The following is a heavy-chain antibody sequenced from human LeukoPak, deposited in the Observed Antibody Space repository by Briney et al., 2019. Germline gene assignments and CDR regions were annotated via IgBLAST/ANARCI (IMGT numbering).Heavy chain of an antibody. J-gene: IGHJ4*02. V-gene: IGHV3-23*01. CDR1: GFTFSSYA. CDR2: ISGSGGST. Sequence: GGSLRLSCAASGFTFSSYAMSWVRQAPGKGLEWVSAISGSGGSTYYADSVKGRFTISRDNSKNTLYLQMNSLRAEDTALYYCARYCTFRTCSGTKFDSWGPGTLVTVSS. CDR3: ARYCTFRTCSGTKFDS. D-gene: IGHD1-1*01.